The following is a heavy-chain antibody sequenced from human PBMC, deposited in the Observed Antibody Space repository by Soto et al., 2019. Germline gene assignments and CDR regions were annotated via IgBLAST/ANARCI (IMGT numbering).Heavy chain of an antibody. Sequence: GASVKVSCKASGGTFSSYAISWVRQAPGQGLEWMGGIIPIFGTANYAQKFQGRVTITADESTSTAYMELSSLRSEDTAVYYCARFYGSGSYSPRPDAFDIWGQGTMVTVSS. CDR2: IIPIFGTA. J-gene: IGHJ3*02. CDR3: ARFYGSGSYSPRPDAFDI. CDR1: GGTFSSYA. D-gene: IGHD3-10*01. V-gene: IGHV1-69*13.